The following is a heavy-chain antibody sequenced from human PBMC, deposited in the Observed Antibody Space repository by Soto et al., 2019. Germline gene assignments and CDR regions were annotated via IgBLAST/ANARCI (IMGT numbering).Heavy chain of an antibody. CDR1: GFTFSSYG. Sequence: GGSLRLSCAASGFTFSSYGMHWVRQAPGKGLEWVAVIWYDGSNKYYADSVKGRFTISRDNSKNTLYLQVNSLRAEDTAVYYCAREYYYGSGTPLPSYWGQGTLVTVSS. D-gene: IGHD3-10*01. V-gene: IGHV3-33*01. CDR2: IWYDGSNK. CDR3: AREYYYGSGTPLPSY. J-gene: IGHJ4*02.